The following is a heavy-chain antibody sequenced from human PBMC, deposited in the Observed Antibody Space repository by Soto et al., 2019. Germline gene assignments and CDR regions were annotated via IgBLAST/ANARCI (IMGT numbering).Heavy chain of an antibody. CDR2: MNPNSGNT. CDR1: GYTFTSYD. CDR3: AREDIVVAATNYYYYMDV. V-gene: IGHV1-8*01. J-gene: IGHJ6*03. Sequence: ASVKVSCTASGYTFTSYDINWVRQATGQGLEWMGWMNPNSGNTGYAQKFQGRVTMTRNTSISTAYMELSSLRSEDTAVYYCAREDIVVAATNYYYYMDVWGKGTTVTVSS. D-gene: IGHD2-15*01.